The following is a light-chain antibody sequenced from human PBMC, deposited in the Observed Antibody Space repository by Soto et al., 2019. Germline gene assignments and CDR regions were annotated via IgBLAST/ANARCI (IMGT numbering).Light chain of an antibody. CDR2: GAS. J-gene: IGKJ2*01. CDR1: QSVSSSSY. Sequence: EIVLTQSPGTLSLSPGERATLSCRASQSVSSSSYLAWYQQKPGQAPRLLIYGASSRATGIPDRFSGSGSATDFNLTMSRLEPEDFAVYYGRQYGSSPSYTCGQGTKLEIK. V-gene: IGKV3-20*01. CDR3: RQYGSSPSYT.